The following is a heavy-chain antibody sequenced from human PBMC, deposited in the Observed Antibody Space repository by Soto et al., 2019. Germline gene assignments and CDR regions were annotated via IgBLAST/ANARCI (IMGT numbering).Heavy chain of an antibody. V-gene: IGHV2-5*02. CDR2: IYWDDSK. CDR3: AHAYGGRSLY. J-gene: IGHJ4*01. Sequence: QITLKESGPTLVKPTQTLTLTCTFSGFSLTTDRVGVGWIRQPPGEALEWLAVIYWDDSKTYRPSLESRLTITKDTAKNQLALTMTNMDSLDTAKYYCAHAYGGRSLYWGQGTLVTVSS. CDR1: GFSLTTDRVG. D-gene: IGHD1-26*01.